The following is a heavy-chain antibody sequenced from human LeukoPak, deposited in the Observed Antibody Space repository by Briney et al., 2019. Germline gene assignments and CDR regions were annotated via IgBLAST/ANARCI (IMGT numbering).Heavy chain of an antibody. D-gene: IGHD3-10*01. CDR2: INHSGST. Sequence: KPSETLSLTCAVYGGSFSGYYWSWIRQPPGKGLEWIGEINHSGSTNYNPSLKSRVTISVDTSKNQFSLKLSSVTAADTAVYYCAREVRGVGRDFDYWGQGTLVTVSS. CDR1: GGSFSGYY. CDR3: AREVRGVGRDFDY. J-gene: IGHJ4*02. V-gene: IGHV4-34*01.